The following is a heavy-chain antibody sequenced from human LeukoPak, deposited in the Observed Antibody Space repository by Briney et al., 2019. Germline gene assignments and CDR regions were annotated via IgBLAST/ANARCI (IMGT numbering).Heavy chain of an antibody. CDR2: INPNSGGA. V-gene: IGHV1-2*02. CDR1: GYTFTGYY. J-gene: IGHJ4*02. D-gene: IGHD1-7*01. CDR3: ARETGTTVLGY. Sequence: ASVKVSCKASGYTFTGYYIHWVRQAPGQGLEWMGWINPNSGGANYAQKFQGRVTMTRDTSISTAYMELSRLRSDDTAVYYCARETGTTVLGYWGQGTLVTVSS.